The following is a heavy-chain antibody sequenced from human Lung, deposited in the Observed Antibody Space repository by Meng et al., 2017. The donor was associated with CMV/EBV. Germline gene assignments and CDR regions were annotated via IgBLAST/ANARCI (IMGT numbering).Heavy chain of an antibody. CDR2: IYYSWST. D-gene: IGHD2-21*01. Sequence: SXTLSLXCTVSGGSISSGDYYWSWVRQPPGKGLGWIGYIYYSWSTYYKPFLKSRVTISVHTSKNQFSLKLSSVTPADTAVYYFARAYCGGDCCSNWFDPWXQGTXVTVSS. J-gene: IGHJ5*02. CDR3: ARAYCGGDCCSNWFDP. CDR1: GGSISSGDYY. V-gene: IGHV4-30-4*02.